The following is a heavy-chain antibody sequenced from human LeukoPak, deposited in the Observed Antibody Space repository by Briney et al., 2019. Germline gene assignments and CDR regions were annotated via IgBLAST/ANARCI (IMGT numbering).Heavy chain of an antibody. V-gene: IGHV4-4*02. Sequence: SGTLSLTCAVSGGSVSRNWWSWVRQPPGKGLEWIGQIYDKGNVDYTPSLKSRVTISVDKSKNQFSLNLSSVTAADTAVYYCARHGGHCQDVWGQGTTVTVSS. J-gene: IGHJ6*02. CDR1: GGSVSRNW. CDR3: ARHGGHCQDV. CDR2: IYDKGNV. D-gene: IGHD4-23*01.